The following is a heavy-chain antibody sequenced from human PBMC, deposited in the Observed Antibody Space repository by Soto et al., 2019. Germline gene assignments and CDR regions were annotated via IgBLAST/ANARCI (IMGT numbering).Heavy chain of an antibody. J-gene: IGHJ4*02. CDR1: GFTFSSYA. Sequence: GGSLRLSCAASGFTFSSYAMSWVRQAPGKGLEWVSAISGSGGSTYYADSVKGRFTISRDNSKNTLYLQMNSLRAEDTAVYYCAKVIQYCSSTSCYYDYWGQGTRGTVSS. D-gene: IGHD2-2*01. CDR3: AKVIQYCSSTSCYYDY. V-gene: IGHV3-23*01. CDR2: ISGSGGST.